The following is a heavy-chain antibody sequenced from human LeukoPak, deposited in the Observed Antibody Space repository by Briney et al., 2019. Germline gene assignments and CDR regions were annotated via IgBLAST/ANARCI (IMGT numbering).Heavy chain of an antibody. CDR1: GFTFSSYW. CDR2: INQDGSEE. D-gene: IGHD3-3*01. Sequence: GGSLRLSCAASGFTFSSYWMSWVRQAPGQGLEWMANINQDGSEEYYVDSVKGRFTISRDNAKNSLYLQMNSLRAEDTAVYYCAKSVAIYFYYGLDVWGQGTTVTVSS. V-gene: IGHV3-7*03. CDR3: AKSVAIYFYYGLDV. J-gene: IGHJ6*02.